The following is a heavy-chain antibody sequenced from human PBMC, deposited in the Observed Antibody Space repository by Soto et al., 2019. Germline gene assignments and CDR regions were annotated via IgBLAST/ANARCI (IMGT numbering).Heavy chain of an antibody. CDR1: GFTFSGSA. J-gene: IGHJ4*02. Sequence: EVQLVESGGGLVQPGGSLKLSCEASGFTFSGSAMHWVRQSSGKGLEWVGRIRSKANNYATAYAASLKGRFTISRDDSKNTAFLQMNSLKTEDTAVYYCTRLVTDYWSDGEHYWGQGTLVTVSP. V-gene: IGHV3-73*02. CDR2: IRSKANNYAT. D-gene: IGHD3-10*01. CDR3: TRLVTDYWSDGEHY.